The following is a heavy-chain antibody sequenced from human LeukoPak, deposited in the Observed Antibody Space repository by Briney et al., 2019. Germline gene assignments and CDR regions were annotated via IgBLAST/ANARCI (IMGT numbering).Heavy chain of an antibody. Sequence: GGSLRLSCAASGFTFSSYGMHWVRQAPGKGLEWVAVIWYDGSNKYYADPVKGRFTISRDNSKNTLYLQMNSLRAEDTAVYYCARDFGDYYDSSGPNRPSFDYWGQGTLVTVSS. D-gene: IGHD3-22*01. V-gene: IGHV3-33*01. CDR3: ARDFGDYYDSSGPNRPSFDY. J-gene: IGHJ4*02. CDR1: GFTFSSYG. CDR2: IWYDGSNK.